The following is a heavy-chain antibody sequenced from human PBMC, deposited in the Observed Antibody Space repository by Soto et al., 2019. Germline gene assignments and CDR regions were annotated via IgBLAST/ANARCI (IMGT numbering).Heavy chain of an antibody. CDR3: ARVSHYFGSGSK. Sequence: QVQLVQSGAEVKMPGSSVKVSCKAPGSYTISWVRQAPGQGLEWIGRIIPILGITNYAQRFQGRVTITADQSTSTAFMELSSLRSEDTAVYYCARVSHYFGSGSKWGQGTLVTVSS. V-gene: IGHV1-69*02. J-gene: IGHJ4*02. CDR2: IIPILGIT. D-gene: IGHD3-10*01. CDR1: GSYT.